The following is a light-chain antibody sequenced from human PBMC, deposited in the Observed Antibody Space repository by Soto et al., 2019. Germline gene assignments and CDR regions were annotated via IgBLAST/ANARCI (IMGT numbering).Light chain of an antibody. CDR3: QQYGSSPRT. CDR1: QNVRGY. J-gene: IGKJ1*01. CDR2: GAS. V-gene: IGKV3-20*01. Sequence: EILLTQSPVTLSLSPGERATLSCRASQNVRGYLAWYQQKPDQAPRLLIYGASSRATGTPDRFSGSGSGTDFTLTISSLEPEDVAVYYCQQYGSSPRTFGQGTKVDIK.